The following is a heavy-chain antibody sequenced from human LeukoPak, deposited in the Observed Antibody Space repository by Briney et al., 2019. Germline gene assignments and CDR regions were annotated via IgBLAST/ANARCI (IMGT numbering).Heavy chain of an antibody. Sequence: GGSLRLSCAASGFTLSSYWMHWVRQVPGKGLVWVSRINPDGSTTTYADSVKGRFTISRDNAKNTLYLQMNSLRAEDTALYYCAKDRDILTGYYNDAFDIWGQGTMVTVSS. CDR2: INPDGSTT. D-gene: IGHD3-9*01. CDR3: AKDRDILTGYYNDAFDI. CDR1: GFTLSSYW. J-gene: IGHJ3*02. V-gene: IGHV3-74*01.